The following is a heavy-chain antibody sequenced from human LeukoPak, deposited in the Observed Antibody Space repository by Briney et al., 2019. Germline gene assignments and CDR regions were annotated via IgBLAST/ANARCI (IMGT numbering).Heavy chain of an antibody. CDR1: GGSFSGYY. J-gene: IGHJ5*02. CDR2: INHSGST. Sequence: SETLSLTCAVYGGSFSGYYWSWIRQPPGKGLEWIGEINHSGSTNYNPSLKSRVTISVDTSKNQFSLKLSSVTAADTAVYYCAREGESSQWLANNWFDPWGQGTLVTVSS. D-gene: IGHD6-19*01. CDR3: AREGESSQWLANNWFDP. V-gene: IGHV4-34*01.